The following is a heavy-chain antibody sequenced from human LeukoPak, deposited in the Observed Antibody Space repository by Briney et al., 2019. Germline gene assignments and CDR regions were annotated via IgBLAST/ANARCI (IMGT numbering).Heavy chain of an antibody. Sequence: GGSLRLSCAASGFTFSSYSMNWVRQAPGKGLEWVSSISSSSSYIYYADSVKGRFTISRDNAKNSLYLQMNSLRAEDTAVYYCARAGIVVVPAAIDYRGQGTLVTVSS. CDR2: ISSSSSYI. CDR3: ARAGIVVVPAAIDY. V-gene: IGHV3-21*01. CDR1: GFTFSSYS. J-gene: IGHJ4*02. D-gene: IGHD2-2*01.